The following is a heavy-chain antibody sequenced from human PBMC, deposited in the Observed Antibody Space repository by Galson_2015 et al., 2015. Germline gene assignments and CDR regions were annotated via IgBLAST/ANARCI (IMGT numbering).Heavy chain of an antibody. V-gene: IGHV3-23*01. CDR3: AKMDRRTAAAGTIHFDY. Sequence: SLRLSCAASGFTFNSYAMSWVRQAPGKGLEWVSAISGSGGSTYYADSVKGRFTISRDNSKNTLYLQMNSLRAEDTAVYYCAKMDRRTAAAGTIHFDYWGQGTLVTVSS. J-gene: IGHJ4*02. CDR1: GFTFNSYA. D-gene: IGHD6-13*01. CDR2: ISGSGGST.